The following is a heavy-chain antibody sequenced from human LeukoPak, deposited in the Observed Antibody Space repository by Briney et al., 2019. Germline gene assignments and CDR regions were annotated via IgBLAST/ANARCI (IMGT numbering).Heavy chain of an antibody. CDR3: ARQVSTHYYHYYGMDV. J-gene: IGHJ6*02. CDR1: GGSISSYY. CDR2: IYYSGST. D-gene: IGHD5/OR15-5a*01. V-gene: IGHV4-59*08. Sequence: PSETLSLTCTVSGGSISSYYWSWIRQPPGKGLEWIGYIYYSGSTNYNPSLKSRVTISVDTSKNQFSLKLSSVTAADTAVYYCARQVSTHYYHYYGMDVWGQGTTVTVSS.